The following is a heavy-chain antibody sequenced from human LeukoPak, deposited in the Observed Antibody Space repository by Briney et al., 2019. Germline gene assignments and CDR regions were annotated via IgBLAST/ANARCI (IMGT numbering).Heavy chain of an antibody. J-gene: IGHJ4*02. CDR3: TTGYYNWNALDY. CDR2: IKSKTDGGTT. CDR1: GFTFSNAW. V-gene: IGHV3-15*01. Sequence: GGSLRLSCAASGFTFSNAWMSWVRQAPGKGLEWVGRIKSKTDGGTTDYAAPVKGRFTVSRDDSKNTLYLQMNSLKTEDTAVYYCTTGYYNWNALDYWGQGTLVTVSS. D-gene: IGHD1-1*01.